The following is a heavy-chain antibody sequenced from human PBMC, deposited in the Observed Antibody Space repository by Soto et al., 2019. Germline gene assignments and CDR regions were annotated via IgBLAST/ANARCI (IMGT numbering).Heavy chain of an antibody. V-gene: IGHV3-30-3*01. CDR2: ISYDGSNK. J-gene: IGHJ6*02. Sequence: PGGSLRLSCAASGFTFSSYAMHWVRQAPGKGLEWVAVISYDGSNKYYADSVKGRFTISRDNSKNTLYLQMNSLRAEDTAVYYCARDHYDFWSGYYKRSAGYYGMDVWGQGTTVTVS. D-gene: IGHD3-3*01. CDR3: ARDHYDFWSGYYKRSAGYYGMDV. CDR1: GFTFSSYA.